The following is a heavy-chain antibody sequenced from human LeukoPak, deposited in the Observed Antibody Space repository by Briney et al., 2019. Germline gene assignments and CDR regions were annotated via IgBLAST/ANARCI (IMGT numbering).Heavy chain of an antibody. V-gene: IGHV3-48*02. CDR1: GFSFSSYY. Sequence: WGSLSLTCAVSGFSFSSYYWHWVRQSPGKGLEWVSYISGSSNTIYYADSVKGRFTISRDNAKNSLYLQMNSLRDEDTAVYYCARAVTTVTRGLLVCDYWGARDLVTVSS. CDR2: ISGSSNTI. D-gene: IGHD4-17*01. J-gene: IGHJ4*02. CDR3: ARAVTTVTRGLLVCDY.